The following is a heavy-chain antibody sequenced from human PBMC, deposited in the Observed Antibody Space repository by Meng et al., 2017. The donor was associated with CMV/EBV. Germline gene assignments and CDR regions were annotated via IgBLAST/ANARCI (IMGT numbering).Heavy chain of an antibody. V-gene: IGHV3-48*03. J-gene: IGHJ4*02. CDR2: ISSSGSTI. CDR1: GFTFSSYE. Sequence: GGSLRLSCAASGFTFSSYEMNWVRQAPGKGLEWVSYISSSGSTIYYADSVKGRFTISRDNAKNSLYLQMNSLRAEDTAVYYCARERNWNSGVEYYFDYWGQGTRVTVSS. D-gene: IGHD1-7*01. CDR3: ARERNWNSGVEYYFDY.